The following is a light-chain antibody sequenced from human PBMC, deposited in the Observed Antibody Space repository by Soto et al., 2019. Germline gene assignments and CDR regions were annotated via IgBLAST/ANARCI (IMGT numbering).Light chain of an antibody. CDR2: KAP. Sequence: DIQMTQSPSTLSASVGDRVTITCRASQSISSWLAWYQQKPGKAPKLLIQKAPSLESGVPSRFSGSGSGTEFTLTIRNLQPDDFATYHCQQYNSYPLTFGGGTKVEIK. V-gene: IGKV1-5*03. CDR1: QSISSW. CDR3: QQYNSYPLT. J-gene: IGKJ4*01.